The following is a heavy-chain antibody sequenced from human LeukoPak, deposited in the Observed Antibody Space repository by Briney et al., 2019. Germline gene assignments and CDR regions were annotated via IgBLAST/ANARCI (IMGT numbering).Heavy chain of an antibody. J-gene: IGHJ4*02. Sequence: GGSLRLSCSASGFTISSYWMHWVRQAPGKGLVWVSRINPAGSVTNHADSVRRRFTISRDTATNTLYLEMNSLRAEDTAVYYCSRDFVGAEDYWGQGTLVTVSS. CDR3: SRDFVGAEDY. CDR1: GFTISSYW. CDR2: INPAGSVT. V-gene: IGHV3-74*01. D-gene: IGHD3-16*01.